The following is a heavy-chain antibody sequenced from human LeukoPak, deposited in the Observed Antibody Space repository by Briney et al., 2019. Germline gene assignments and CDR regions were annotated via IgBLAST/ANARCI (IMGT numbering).Heavy chain of an antibody. D-gene: IGHD6-6*01. CDR1: GFTFDDYG. V-gene: IGHV3-20*04. Sequence: PGGSLRLSCAASGFTFDDYGMSWVRQAPGKGLEWVAGINWNGGSTGYADPVKGQFTISRHNAKNSLYLQMNSLGAEDTALYYCARDSSSSYYYYYYYMDVWGKGTTVTVSS. CDR2: INWNGGST. J-gene: IGHJ6*03. CDR3: ARDSSSSYYYYYYYMDV.